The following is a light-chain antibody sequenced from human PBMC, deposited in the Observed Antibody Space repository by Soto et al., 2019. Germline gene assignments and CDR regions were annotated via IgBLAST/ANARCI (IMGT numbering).Light chain of an antibody. CDR1: QSVDSA. CDR2: GAS. J-gene: IGKJ5*01. CDR3: QQYNSWSPIT. V-gene: IGKV3-15*01. Sequence: EIVMTQSPSTLSVSPGERATLSCRASQSVDSALAWYQQKPGQVPRVLIYGASTGATGLPARFSGSGSGTEFTLTISSLQSEDFAVYYCQQYNSWSPITFGQGTRLEIK.